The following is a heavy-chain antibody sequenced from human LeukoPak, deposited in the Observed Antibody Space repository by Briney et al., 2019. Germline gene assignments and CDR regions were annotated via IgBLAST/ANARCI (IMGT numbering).Heavy chain of an antibody. D-gene: IGHD1-26*01. CDR1: GFTFSSYA. J-gene: IGHJ4*02. Sequence: GGSLRHSCAASGFTFSSYAMSWVRQAPGKGLEWVSAISGSGGSTYYADSVKGRFTISRDNSKNTLYLQMNSLRAEDTAVYYCAKDLEVGRWELIIDYWGQGTLVTVSS. CDR2: ISGSGGST. CDR3: AKDLEVGRWELIIDY. V-gene: IGHV3-23*01.